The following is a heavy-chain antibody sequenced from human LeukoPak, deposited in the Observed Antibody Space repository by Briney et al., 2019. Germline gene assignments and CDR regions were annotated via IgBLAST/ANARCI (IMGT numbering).Heavy chain of an antibody. D-gene: IGHD6-13*01. J-gene: IGHJ4*02. CDR1: GGSISSGDYS. CDR2: IWHSGHT. V-gene: IGHV4-30-2*01. Sequence: PSQTLSLICAVSGGSISSGDYSWSWIRQPPGSGLEWIGYIWHSGHTNYSPSLRSRVTISLARSNSQFSLRLSSVTAADTAVYYCARARESMATAGSYFDYWGQGTLVTVSS. CDR3: ARARESMATAGSYFDY.